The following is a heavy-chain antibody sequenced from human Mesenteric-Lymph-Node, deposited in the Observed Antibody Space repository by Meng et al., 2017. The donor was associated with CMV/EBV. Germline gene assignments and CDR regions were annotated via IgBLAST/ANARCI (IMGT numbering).Heavy chain of an antibody. CDR1: GGTISGYA. CDR3: ARDRGPVEAVGTVPYGMDV. D-gene: IGHD6-13*01. J-gene: IGHJ6*02. CDR2: IIPIFGTA. V-gene: IGHV1-69*05. Sequence: SVKVSCKASGGTISGYAISWVRQAPGQGLEWMGGIIPIFGTADYAQKFQGRVTITTDESMRTAYMELSSLRSEDTAVYYCARDRGPVEAVGTVPYGMDVWGQGTTVTVSS.